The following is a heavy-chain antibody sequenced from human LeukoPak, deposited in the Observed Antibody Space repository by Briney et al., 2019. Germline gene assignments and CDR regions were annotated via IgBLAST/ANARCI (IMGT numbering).Heavy chain of an antibody. D-gene: IGHD1-26*01. V-gene: IGHV1-3*01. CDR3: ARESGRYQDFFEN. Sequence: ASVKVSCQASGYTFNGYDIHWVRLAPGQRPEWMGGINGGSGRTKYLQKLQGRVTITRDTSANTAFMELSSLRSEDTAVYYCARESGRYQDFFENWGQGTLVTVSS. J-gene: IGHJ4*02. CDR2: INGGSGRT. CDR1: GYTFNGYD.